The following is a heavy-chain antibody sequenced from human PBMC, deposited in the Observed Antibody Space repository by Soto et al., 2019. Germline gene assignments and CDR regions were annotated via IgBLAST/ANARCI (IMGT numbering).Heavy chain of an antibody. J-gene: IGHJ6*02. CDR3: ARGPSGSYYYGMDV. V-gene: IGHV3-21*01. D-gene: IGHD2-15*01. CDR1: GFTFSSYS. CDR2: ISSSSSYI. Sequence: GGSLRLSCAASGFTFSSYSMNWVRQAPGKGLEWVSSISSSSSYIYYADSVKGRFTISRDNAKNSLYLQMNSLRADDTAVYYCARGPSGSYYYGMDVWGQGTTVTVSS.